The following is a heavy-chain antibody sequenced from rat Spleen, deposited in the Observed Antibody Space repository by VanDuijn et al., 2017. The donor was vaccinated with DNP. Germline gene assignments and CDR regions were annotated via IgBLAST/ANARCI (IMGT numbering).Heavy chain of an antibody. V-gene: IGHV5-58*01. Sequence: EVQLVESGGDLVQPGRSLKLSCVASRFTFNSYWMAWIRQVPGKGLEWVASVTSSGGSTYYPDSVKGRFIISRDNAENTVYLQMNSLRSEDTATYYCAKITTDYWGQGVMVTVSS. CDR1: RFTFNSYW. J-gene: IGHJ2*01. D-gene: IGHD1-10*01. CDR3: AKITTDY. CDR2: VTSSGGST.